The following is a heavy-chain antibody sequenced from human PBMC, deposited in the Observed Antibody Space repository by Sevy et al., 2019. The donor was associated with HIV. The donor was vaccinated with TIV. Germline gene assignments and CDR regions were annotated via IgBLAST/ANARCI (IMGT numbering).Heavy chain of an antibody. D-gene: IGHD1-7*01. V-gene: IGHV3-15*01. J-gene: IGHJ3*01. CDR1: GFPCSDAW. CDR2: IKNENEGGTT. Sequence: GGSLRLSCAASGFPCSDAWMNWVRQAPGKGLEWVGLIKNENEGGTTDFAAPVKGRFTISRDDSKNTLFLQMSSLKTEDTAIYFCTTDWRSGTTWVRAFDLWGQGTMVTVSS. CDR3: TTDWRSGTTWVRAFDL.